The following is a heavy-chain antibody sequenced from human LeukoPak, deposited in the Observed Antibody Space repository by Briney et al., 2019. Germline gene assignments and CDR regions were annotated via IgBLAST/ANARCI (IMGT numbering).Heavy chain of an antibody. D-gene: IGHD4-17*01. Sequence: PGGSLRLSCAGSGFSLNSYWMHWVRQAPGKGLEWVSGIKTDGSITTYADSVRGRFTISRDNDKNTLYLQMNSLRAEDTAVYYCARDPRISTVLTPFDSWGQGTLVTVSS. V-gene: IGHV3-74*01. CDR2: IKTDGSIT. CDR3: ARDPRISTVLTPFDS. CDR1: GFSLNSYW. J-gene: IGHJ4*02.